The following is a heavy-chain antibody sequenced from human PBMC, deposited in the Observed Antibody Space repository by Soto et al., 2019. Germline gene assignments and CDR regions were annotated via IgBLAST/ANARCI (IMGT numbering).Heavy chain of an antibody. Sequence: QVQLQESGPVLVKPSQTLSLTCSVSGGSISSGGYYWSWIRQHPGKGLEWIGYIYYSGSPYYNPYLTSRVTISVDTSKNQFSLKLSSVTAADTAVYYCARVYRDYYFDYWGQGTLVTVSS. V-gene: IGHV4-31*03. CDR2: IYYSGSP. D-gene: IGHD5-12*01. CDR3: ARVYRDYYFDY. CDR1: GGSISSGGYY. J-gene: IGHJ4*02.